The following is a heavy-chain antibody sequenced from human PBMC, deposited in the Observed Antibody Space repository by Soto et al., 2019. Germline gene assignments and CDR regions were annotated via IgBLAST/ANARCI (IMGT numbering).Heavy chain of an antibody. Sequence: EVQLVESGGGLVKPGGSLRLSCAASGFTFSSYSMNWVRQAPGKGLEWVSSISSSSSYIYYADSVKGRFTISRDNAKNSLYLQMNSLRAEDTAVYYCARVRVYCSGGSCYSETYGMDVWGQGTTVTVSS. CDR1: GFTFSSYS. CDR2: ISSSSSYI. V-gene: IGHV3-21*01. CDR3: ARVRVYCSGGSCYSETYGMDV. J-gene: IGHJ6*02. D-gene: IGHD2-15*01.